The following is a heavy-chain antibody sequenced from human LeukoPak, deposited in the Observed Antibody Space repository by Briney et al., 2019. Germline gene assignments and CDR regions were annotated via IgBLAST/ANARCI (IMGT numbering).Heavy chain of an antibody. J-gene: IGHJ4*02. CDR1: GFTFSNAW. CDR3: TTDYGDYVFDY. V-gene: IGHV3-15*01. D-gene: IGHD4-17*01. CDR2: IKSKTDGGTT. Sequence: GGSLRLSCAASGFTFSNAWMSWVRQAPGKGLEWVGRIKSKTDGGTTDYAAPVKGRFTISRDDSKNTLYLQMNSLKIEDTAVYYCTTDYGDYVFDYWGQGTLVTVSS.